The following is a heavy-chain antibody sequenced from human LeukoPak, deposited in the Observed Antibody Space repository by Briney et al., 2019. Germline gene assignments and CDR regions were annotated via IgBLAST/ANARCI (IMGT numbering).Heavy chain of an antibody. Sequence: PSETLSLICTVSGGSISTYYWSWIRQPAGKGPECIGRTNTNGNTNYNPSLKSRVTMSVDTSKTHFSLNLSSVTAADSAVYYCARERLGFRVDVWGKGTMVTVSS. J-gene: IGHJ6*04. CDR1: GGSISTYY. V-gene: IGHV4-4*07. D-gene: IGHD6-25*01. CDR2: TNTNGNT. CDR3: ARERLGFRVDV.